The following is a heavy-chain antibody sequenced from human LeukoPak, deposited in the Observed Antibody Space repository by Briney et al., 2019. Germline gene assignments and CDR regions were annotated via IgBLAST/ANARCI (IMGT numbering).Heavy chain of an antibody. D-gene: IGHD3-10*01. CDR1: GGSISDYY. CDR3: AREYGELRACFDC. V-gene: IGHV4-4*07. J-gene: IGHJ4*02. CDR2: IYTSGST. Sequence: SETLSLTCTVSGGSISDYYWSWIRQPAGKGLEWIGHIYTSGSTNYDPSLKSRVTISIDKSKNQFSLKLSSVTAADTAVYYCAREYGELRACFDCWGQGTLVTVSS.